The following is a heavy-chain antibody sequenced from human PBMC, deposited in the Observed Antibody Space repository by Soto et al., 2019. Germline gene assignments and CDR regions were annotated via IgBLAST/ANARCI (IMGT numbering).Heavy chain of an antibody. CDR3: ANMGPGSFDT. CDR1: GGSISSDNW. Sequence: SETLSLTCAVSGGSISSDNWWSWVRQPPGKGLEWIGEIYHSGSTKYSPSLKSRVTISVDKSKNQLALKLSSVTAADTAVYYCANMGPGSFDTWGQGTLVTVSS. V-gene: IGHV4-4*02. D-gene: IGHD3-10*01. CDR2: IYHSGST. J-gene: IGHJ5*02.